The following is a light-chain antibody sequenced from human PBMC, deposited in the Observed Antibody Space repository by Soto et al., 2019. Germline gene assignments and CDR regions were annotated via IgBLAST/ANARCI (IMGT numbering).Light chain of an antibody. CDR3: QQYSKWPRT. CDR1: QFVSTN. Sequence: EIVMTPSPAPPSLSPGGKAPLPLRASQFVSTNLAWYQQKPGQAPRLLVYSESTRATNIPARFSGGGSGTEFTLTISSLQSEDFAVYYCQQYSKWPRTFGQGTKVDIK. V-gene: IGKV3-15*01. CDR2: SES. J-gene: IGKJ1*01.